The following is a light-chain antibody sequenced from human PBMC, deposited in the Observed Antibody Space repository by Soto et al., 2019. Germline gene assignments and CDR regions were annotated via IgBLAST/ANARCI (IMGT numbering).Light chain of an antibody. CDR2: DAS. Sequence: DIPMTQSPSTLSASLGDRVIITCRASQSISSWLAWYQQKPGKAPKLLIYDASSLESGVPSRFSGSGSGTEFTLTISSLQPDDFATYYCQQYNSLFKTFGQGTKVDI. CDR3: QQYNSLFKT. J-gene: IGKJ1*01. V-gene: IGKV1-5*01. CDR1: QSISSW.